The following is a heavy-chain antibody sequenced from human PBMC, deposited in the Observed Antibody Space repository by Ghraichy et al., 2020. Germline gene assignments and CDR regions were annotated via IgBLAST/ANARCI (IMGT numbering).Heavy chain of an antibody. D-gene: IGHD3-10*01. J-gene: IGHJ4*02. V-gene: IGHV1-24*01. CDR3: AATSYGSGSSAFDY. Sequence: ASVKVSCKVSGYTLTELSMHWVRQAPGKGLEWMGGFDPEDGETIYAQKFQGRVTMTEDTSTDTAYMELSSLRSEDTAVYYCAATSYGSGSSAFDYWGQGTLVTVSS. CDR2: FDPEDGET. CDR1: GYTLTELS.